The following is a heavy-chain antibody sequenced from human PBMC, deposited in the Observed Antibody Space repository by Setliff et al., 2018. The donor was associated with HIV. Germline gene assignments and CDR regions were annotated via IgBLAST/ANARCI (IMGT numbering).Heavy chain of an antibody. D-gene: IGHD3-22*01. CDR1: GFTVSDTH. Sequence: PGGSLRLSCAASGFTVSDTHMTWVRQAPGKGLEWVSFIYSDGRTYYAESVKGRFTISRDDSKNTLYLQMHSLRVEDTAAYYCARDIGRDYDTTEDWFDPWGQGTLVTVSS. CDR2: IYSDGRT. CDR3: ARDIGRDYDTTEDWFDP. V-gene: IGHV3-53*01. J-gene: IGHJ5*02.